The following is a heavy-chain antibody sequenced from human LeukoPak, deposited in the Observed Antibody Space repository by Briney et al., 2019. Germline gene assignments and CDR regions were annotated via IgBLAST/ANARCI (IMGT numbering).Heavy chain of an antibody. CDR1: GGSFSGYY. J-gene: IGHJ4*02. CDR3: ARGRRYPDY. D-gene: IGHD1-1*01. CDR2: INHSGST. V-gene: IGHV4-34*01. Sequence: SETLSLTCAVYGGSFSGYYWSWIRQPPGKGLEWIGEINHSGSTNYNPSLKSRVTISVDTFKNQFSLKLSSVTAADTAVYYCARGRRYPDYWGQGTLVTVSS.